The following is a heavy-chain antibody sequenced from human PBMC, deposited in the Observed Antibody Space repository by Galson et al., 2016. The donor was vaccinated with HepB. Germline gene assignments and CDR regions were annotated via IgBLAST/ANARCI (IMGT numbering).Heavy chain of an antibody. Sequence: SLRLSCAGYGFTVNDNYMMWVRQAPGKGLEWVSIIYSGGSTFYADFVKGRFTISRDKSDNTLYLQMNRLRPEDTAVYYCAGGDGSFGVVIGMDVWGLGTTVIVSS. CDR1: GFTVNDNY. CDR2: IYSGGST. CDR3: AGGDGSFGVVIGMDV. D-gene: IGHD3-3*01. V-gene: IGHV3-66*01. J-gene: IGHJ6*02.